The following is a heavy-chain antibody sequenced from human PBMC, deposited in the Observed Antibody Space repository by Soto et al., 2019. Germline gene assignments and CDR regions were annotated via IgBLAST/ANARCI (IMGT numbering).Heavy chain of an antibody. CDR3: ARNMDYYYGRGSGNGHGV. CDR1: GYTFTAYY. J-gene: IGHJ6*02. Sequence: QVQLVQSGAEVQEPGDSVRVSCEAAGYTFTAYYIHWVRRAPGQGLEWMGWINPKFGDTTYAQDFQGRVSMTRDMSISTVYMVLSRLTSDYTAIYYCARNMDYYYGRGSGNGHGVWGQGTTVTVFS. D-gene: IGHD3-10*02. CDR2: INPKFGDT. V-gene: IGHV1-2*02.